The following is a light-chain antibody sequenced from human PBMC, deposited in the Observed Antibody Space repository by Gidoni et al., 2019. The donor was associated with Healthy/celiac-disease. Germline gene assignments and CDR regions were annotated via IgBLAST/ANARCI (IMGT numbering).Light chain of an antibody. V-gene: IGKV1-39*01. CDR2: AAS. CDR3: QQSYSTPRIT. J-gene: IGKJ5*01. Sequence: DVQMTQSPSSLSASVGDRVTIPCRASQSISSYLNWYQQKPGKAPKLLIYAASNLQSGVPSRFSGSGSGTDFTITISSLQPEDFATYYCQQSYSTPRITFGQGTRLEIK. CDR1: QSISSY.